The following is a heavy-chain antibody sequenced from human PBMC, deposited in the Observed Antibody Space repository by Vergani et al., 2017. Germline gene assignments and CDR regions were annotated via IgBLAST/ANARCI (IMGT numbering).Heavy chain of an antibody. V-gene: IGHV4-31*03. Sequence: QVQLQESGPGLVKPSQTLSLTCTVSGGSISSGGYYWSWIRPHPGKGLEWIGYIYYSGSTYYNPSLKSRVTISVDTSKNQFSLKLSSVTAADTAVYYCARSRYSSGWMYFDYWGQGTLVTVSS. CDR2: IYYSGST. CDR1: GGSISSGGYY. CDR3: ARSRYSSGWMYFDY. J-gene: IGHJ4*02. D-gene: IGHD6-19*01.